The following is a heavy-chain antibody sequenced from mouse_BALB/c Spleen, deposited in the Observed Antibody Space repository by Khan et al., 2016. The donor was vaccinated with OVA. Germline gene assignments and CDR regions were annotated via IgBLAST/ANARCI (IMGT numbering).Heavy chain of an antibody. V-gene: IGHV1S137*01. D-gene: IGHD2-3*01. CDR2: ISTYSGNT. Sequence: QVQLQQSGPELVRPGVSVKISCKGSGYTFTDSAMHWVKQSHAKSLEWIGLISTYSGNTNYNQKFKGKATMTVDKSSSTAYMELARLTSEDSAIYYCRRPAYDGYYDYWGQGTTLTVSS. J-gene: IGHJ2*01. CDR1: GYTFTDSA. CDR3: RRPAYDGYYDY.